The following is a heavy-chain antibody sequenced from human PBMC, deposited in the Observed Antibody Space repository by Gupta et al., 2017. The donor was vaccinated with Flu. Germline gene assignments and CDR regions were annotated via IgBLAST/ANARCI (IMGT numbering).Heavy chain of an antibody. CDR2: INSDDSAR. CDR3: ARDGWYGSDY. V-gene: IGHV3-74*01. CDR1: GFTFRNYW. D-gene: IGHD6-19*01. J-gene: IGHJ4*02. Sequence: EVQLVESGGGLVQPGGSLRLSCAASGFTFRNYWLHWVRQTPGKGLLWVARINSDDSARNHADSVRGRFTISRDNAKNTLYLQMNNLRVEDTGIYYCARDGWYGSDYWGRGTLVTVSS.